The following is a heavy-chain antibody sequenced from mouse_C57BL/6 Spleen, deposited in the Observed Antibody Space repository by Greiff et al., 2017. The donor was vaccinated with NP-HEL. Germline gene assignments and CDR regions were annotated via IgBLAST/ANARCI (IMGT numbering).Heavy chain of an antibody. CDR1: GYSITSGYY. Sequence: DVQLQESGPGLVKPSQSLSLTCSVTGYSITSGYYWNWIRQFPGNKLEWMGYISYDGSNNYNPSLKNRISITRDTTKNQFFLKLNSVTTEDTATYYCARDRGGYYVYFDYWGQGTTLTVSS. CDR3: ARDRGGYYVYFDY. CDR2: ISYDGSN. J-gene: IGHJ2*01. V-gene: IGHV3-6*01. D-gene: IGHD2-3*01.